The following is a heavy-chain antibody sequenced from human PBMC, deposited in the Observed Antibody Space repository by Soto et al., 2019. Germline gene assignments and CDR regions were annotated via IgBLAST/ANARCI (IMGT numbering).Heavy chain of an antibody. D-gene: IGHD6-13*01. CDR3: ADLPMAHSRDDAFDI. CDR1: GYTFTSYG. J-gene: IGHJ3*02. V-gene: IGHV1-18*01. CDR2: ISAYNGNT. Sequence: VQLVQSGAEVKKPGASVKVSCKASGYTFTSYGISWVRQAPGQGLEWMGWISAYNGNTNYAQKLQGRVTMTTDTSTSTAYMELRSLRSDDTAVYYGADLPMAHSRDDAFDIWGQGTMVTVSS.